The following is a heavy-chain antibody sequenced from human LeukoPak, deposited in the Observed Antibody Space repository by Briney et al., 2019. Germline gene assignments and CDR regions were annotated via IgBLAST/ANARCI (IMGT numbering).Heavy chain of an antibody. D-gene: IGHD1-26*01. J-gene: IGHJ5*02. Sequence: SETLSLTCAVYGGSFSGYYWSWIRQPPGKGLEWIGEINHSGSTNYNPSLKSRVTISVDTSKNQFSLKLSSVTAADTAVYYCARAGLAYSGSYNYNWSDPWGQGTLVTVSS. CDR3: ARAGLAYSGSYNYNWSDP. CDR1: GGSFSGYY. V-gene: IGHV4-34*01. CDR2: INHSGST.